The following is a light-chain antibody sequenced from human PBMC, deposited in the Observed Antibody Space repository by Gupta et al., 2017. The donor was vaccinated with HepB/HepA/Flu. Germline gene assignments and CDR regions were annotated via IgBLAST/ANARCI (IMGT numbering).Light chain of an antibody. V-gene: IGKV3-20*01. CDR2: GAS. CDR3: QQYGSSPCS. Sequence: EIVLTQSPGTLSLSPGERATPSCRASQSVSSSYLAWYQQKPGQALRLLIYGASNRATGIPDKFSGSGSGSDFTLTISRLEPEDFAVYYCQQYGSSPCSFGQGTKLEIK. CDR1: QSVSSSY. J-gene: IGKJ2*04.